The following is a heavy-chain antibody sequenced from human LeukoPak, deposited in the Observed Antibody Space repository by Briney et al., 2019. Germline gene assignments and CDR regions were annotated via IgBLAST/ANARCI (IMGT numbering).Heavy chain of an antibody. CDR3: ARRPPFRRAHLPNLFFLFYLGVLGK. CDR2: VGFSDDYT. Sequence: PGGSLRLSCAASGFTFSNYAMNWVRQAPGEGLEWVSSVGFSDDYTFYADSAKGRFTISRDNSKHTLYLQMDRLRAEGPAVYYCARRPPFRRAHLPNLFFLFYLGVLGKGDPGT. V-gene: IGHV3-23*01. J-gene: IGHJ1*01. D-gene: IGHD3-16*01. CDR1: GFTFSNYA.